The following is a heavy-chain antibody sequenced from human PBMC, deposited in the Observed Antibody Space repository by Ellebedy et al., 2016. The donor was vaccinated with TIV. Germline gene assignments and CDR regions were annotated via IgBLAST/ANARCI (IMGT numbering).Heavy chain of an antibody. V-gene: IGHV1-18*04. CDR1: GYTFSNYG. CDR3: ARSSMVGPTFSTYDI. J-gene: IGHJ3*02. D-gene: IGHD1-26*01. Sequence: AASVKVSCKASGYTFSNYGLSWVRQPPGHGFEWMGWISGHNGKTNNAQKFQGRVSMTTDTSTTTAYMEVRSLRSDDTAVYYCARSSMVGPTFSTYDIWGQGTMVTVST. CDR2: ISGHNGKT.